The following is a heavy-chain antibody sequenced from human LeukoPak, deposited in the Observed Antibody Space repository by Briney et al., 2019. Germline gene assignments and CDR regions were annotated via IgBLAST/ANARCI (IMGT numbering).Heavy chain of an antibody. CDR2: VSSHGNGG. V-gene: IGHV3-30*01. CDR1: EFTFSHVA. CDR3: TRGAYHFSEFDY. J-gene: IGHJ4*02. D-gene: IGHD2-2*01. Sequence: SGEVAEFTFSHVAIYRCCQDPCKRLEWVAVVSSHGNGGYYADSVKGRFTISRDNSKNTLYLQIDSLRAEDTAIYYCTRGAYHFSEFDYWGRGTLVSVSS.